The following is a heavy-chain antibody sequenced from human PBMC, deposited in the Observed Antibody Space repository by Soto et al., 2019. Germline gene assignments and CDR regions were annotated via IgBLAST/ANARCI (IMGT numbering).Heavy chain of an antibody. CDR2: ISYDGSNK. D-gene: IGHD2-15*01. CDR1: GFSFSNVY. Sequence: GGSLRLSCAASGFSFSNVYMNWVRQAPGKGLEWVAVISYDGSNKYYADSVKGRFTISRDNSKNTLYLQMNSLRAEDTAVYYCAKDSPVVSGGNCYHCHEYYFDYWDQGTLVTVSS. V-gene: IGHV3-30*18. J-gene: IGHJ4*02. CDR3: AKDSPVVSGGNCYHCHEYYFDY.